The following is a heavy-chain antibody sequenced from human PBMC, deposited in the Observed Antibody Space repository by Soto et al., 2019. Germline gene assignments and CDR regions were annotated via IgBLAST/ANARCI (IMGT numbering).Heavy chain of an antibody. CDR2: IWYDGSNK. CDR1: GFTFSSYG. V-gene: IGHV3-33*01. Sequence: PGGSLRLSCAASGFTFSSYGMHWVRQAPGKGLEWVAVIWYDGSNKYYADSVKGRFTISRDNSKNTLYLQMNSLRAEDTAVYYCARDKSSYDILTGFYYYYGMDVWGQGTTVTVS. J-gene: IGHJ6*02. D-gene: IGHD3-9*01. CDR3: ARDKSSYDILTGFYYYYGMDV.